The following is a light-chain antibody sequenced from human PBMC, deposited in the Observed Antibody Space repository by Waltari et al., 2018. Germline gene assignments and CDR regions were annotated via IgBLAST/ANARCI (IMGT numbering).Light chain of an antibody. J-gene: IGLJ2*01. CDR2: VNSDGSH. CDR1: SGHSSYA. CDR3: QTWDTGTVV. Sequence: QVLLTQSPSASASLGASVKLTCTLSSGHSSYALAWHPQQPEKGPRYLMKVNSDGSHSKGDVIPDRFSGSSSGTERYLTISRLQSDDEADYYCQTWDTGTVVFGGGTKLTVL. V-gene: IGLV4-69*02.